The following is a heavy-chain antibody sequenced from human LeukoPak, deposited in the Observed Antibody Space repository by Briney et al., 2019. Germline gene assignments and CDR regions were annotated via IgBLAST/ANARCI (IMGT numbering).Heavy chain of an antibody. J-gene: IGHJ4*02. D-gene: IGHD4/OR15-4a*01. V-gene: IGHV1-58*02. CDR2: IVVGSGNT. CDR1: GFTFTSSA. Sequence: SVKVSCKASGFTFTSSAMQWVRQARGQRLEWIGRIVVGSGNTNYAQKFRERVTMTRDMSTSTAYMELSSLRSEDTAVYYCAAVSVWWPGLPGAQLFDYWGQGTLVTVSS. CDR3: AAVSVWWPGLPGAQLFDY.